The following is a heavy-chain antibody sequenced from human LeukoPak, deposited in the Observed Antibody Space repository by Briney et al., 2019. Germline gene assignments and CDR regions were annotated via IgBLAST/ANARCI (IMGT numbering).Heavy chain of an antibody. J-gene: IGHJ5*02. Sequence: GGSLRLSCAASGFTLTTYAMSWVRQAPGKGLEWVSTISGSGGSPYYAESVKGRFTISRDNSKNTLYLQMNSLRAEDTAVYYCAKVVGYCSSSSCGYDPWGQGTLVTVSS. V-gene: IGHV3-23*01. CDR2: ISGSGGSP. CDR1: GFTLTTYA. CDR3: AKVVGYCSSSSCGYDP. D-gene: IGHD2-2*01.